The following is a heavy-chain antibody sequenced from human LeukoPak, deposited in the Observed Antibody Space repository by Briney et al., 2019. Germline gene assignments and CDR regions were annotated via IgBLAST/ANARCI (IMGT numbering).Heavy chain of an antibody. Sequence: SGKSLRLSCAASGFTFSRFGIHWVRQAPGKGLRWVALISYDGSKTYYAASVKDRFTISRDNSKNTLYLQMNSLRTDDTAVYYCARDSQRWSLENFYAMDVWGQGTTVSVSS. D-gene: IGHD1-1*01. J-gene: IGHJ6*02. V-gene: IGHV3-30*03. CDR2: ISYDGSKT. CDR1: GFTFSRFG. CDR3: ARDSQRWSLENFYAMDV.